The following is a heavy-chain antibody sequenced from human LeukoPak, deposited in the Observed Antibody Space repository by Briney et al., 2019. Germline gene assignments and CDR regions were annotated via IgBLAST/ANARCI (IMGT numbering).Heavy chain of an antibody. D-gene: IGHD3-3*01. CDR3: AKVDSSERSGIWTAFDV. J-gene: IGHJ3*01. CDR2: ISGSGTST. CDR1: GFTFSSYS. V-gene: IGHV3-23*01. Sequence: GGSLRLSCAASGFTFSSYSMNWVRQAPGKGLEWVSDISGSGTSTHYADSVKGRFTISRDNSKKTLNLQMNSLTAEDTAVYYCAKVDSSERSGIWTAFDVWGRGTMVTVSS.